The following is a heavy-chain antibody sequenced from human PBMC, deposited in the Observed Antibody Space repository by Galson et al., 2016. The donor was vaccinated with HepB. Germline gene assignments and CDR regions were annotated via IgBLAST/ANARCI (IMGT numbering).Heavy chain of an antibody. CDR1: GFNFSDYY. CDR3: ARARNRWAATYWFDP. V-gene: IGHV3-11*01. J-gene: IGHJ5*02. Sequence: SLRLSCAASGFNFSDYYMSWIRQAPGKGLEWISYISERGRAMYNAQSVGGRFTISRDNAKNSLFLQMNSLRVDDTAVYYCARARNRWAATYWFDPWGQGTRVTVSS. CDR2: ISERGRAM. D-gene: IGHD2-15*01.